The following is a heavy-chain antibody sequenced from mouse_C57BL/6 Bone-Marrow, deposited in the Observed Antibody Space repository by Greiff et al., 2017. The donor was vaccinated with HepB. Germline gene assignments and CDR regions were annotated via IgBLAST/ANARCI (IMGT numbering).Heavy chain of an antibody. V-gene: IGHV5-17*01. CDR1: GFTFSDYG. CDR2: ISSGSSTI. Sequence: EVKLMESGGGLVKPGGSLKLSCAASGFTFSDYGMHWVRQAPEKGLEWVAYISSGSSTIYYADTVKGRFTISRDNAKNTLFLQMTSPRSEDTAMYYCARDYYVGDYYAMDYWGQGTSVTVSS. J-gene: IGHJ4*01. D-gene: IGHD1-1*01. CDR3: ARDYYVGDYYAMDY.